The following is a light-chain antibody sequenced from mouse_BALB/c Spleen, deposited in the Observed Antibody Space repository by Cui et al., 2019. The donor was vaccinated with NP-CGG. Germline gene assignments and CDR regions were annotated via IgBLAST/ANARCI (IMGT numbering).Light chain of an antibody. J-gene: IGLJ1*01. CDR3: ALWYSNHWV. V-gene: IGLV1*01. CDR1: TEAVTTSNY. Sequence: QAVVTQESALTTSPGETVTLTCRSSTEAVTTSNYANWVQEKPDHLFTGLIGGTNNRAPGVPARFSGSLIGDKAALTITGVQTEDEAIYFCALWYSNHWVFGGGTKLTVL. CDR2: GTN.